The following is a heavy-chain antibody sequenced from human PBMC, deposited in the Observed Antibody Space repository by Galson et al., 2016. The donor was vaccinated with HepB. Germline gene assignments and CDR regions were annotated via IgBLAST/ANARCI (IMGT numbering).Heavy chain of an antibody. D-gene: IGHD1-1*01. J-gene: IGHJ4*02. V-gene: IGHV3-33*01. CDR2: IWYDGSNK. Sequence: SLRLSCAASGLTFSSYGMHWVRQAPGKGLEWVALIWYDGSNKYYADSVKGRFTISRDNSKNTLYLQMNSLRAEDTAVYYCARFLGGTSTGYFDLWGQGTLVTVSS. CDR1: GLTFSSYG. CDR3: ARFLGGTSTGYFDL.